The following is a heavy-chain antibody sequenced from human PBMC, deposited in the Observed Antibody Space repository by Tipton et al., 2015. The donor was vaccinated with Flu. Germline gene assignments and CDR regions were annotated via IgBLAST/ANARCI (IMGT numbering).Heavy chain of an antibody. CDR3: ARDSSGYSIFFDY. V-gene: IGHV4-34*01. CDR1: GGSFSDYY. D-gene: IGHD3-22*01. CDR2: INHSGST. J-gene: IGHJ4*02. Sequence: TLSLTCAVYGGSFSDYYWSWIRQPPGKGLEWIGEINHSGSTNYNPSLKSRVTISVDTSKNQFSLKLSSVTAADTAVYYCARDSSGYSIFFDYWGQGTLVTVSS.